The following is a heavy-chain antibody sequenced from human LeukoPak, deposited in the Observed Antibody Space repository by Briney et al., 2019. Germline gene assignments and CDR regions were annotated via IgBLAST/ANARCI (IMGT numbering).Heavy chain of an antibody. V-gene: IGHV4-34*01. D-gene: IGHD3-10*01. CDR2: INHSGST. CDR1: GGSFSGYY. J-gene: IGHJ6*04. Sequence: SETLSLTCAVYGGSFSGYYWSWIRQPPGRGLEWIGEINHSGSTNYNPSLKSRVTISVDTSKNQFSLKLSSVTAADTAVYYCARGDMVRSHRIYYHYYGMDVWGKGTTVTVSS. CDR3: ARGDMVRSHRIYYHYYGMDV.